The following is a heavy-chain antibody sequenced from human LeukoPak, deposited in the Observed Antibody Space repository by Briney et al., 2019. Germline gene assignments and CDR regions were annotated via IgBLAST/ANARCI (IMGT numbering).Heavy chain of an antibody. CDR1: GFPFSSYV. J-gene: IGHJ4*02. Sequence: GGALRLSCAASGFPFSSYVMHWVRQAPGKGLEWVSFTSYDGSNKYYADSVKGRFTISRDNSKNTLDLQMNSLRAEDTAMYYCARGDDTSGYFYSYFDYWGQGTLVTVSS. CDR2: TSYDGSNK. D-gene: IGHD3-22*01. CDR3: ARGDDTSGYFYSYFDY. V-gene: IGHV3-30-3*01.